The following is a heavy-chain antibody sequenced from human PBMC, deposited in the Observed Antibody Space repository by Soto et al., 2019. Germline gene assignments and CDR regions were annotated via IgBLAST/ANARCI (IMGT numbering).Heavy chain of an antibody. CDR2: MYYSGNA. V-gene: IGHV4-59*01. D-gene: IGHD1-26*01. Sequence: QVQLQESGPGLVKPSETLSLTCTVSGASISRYYWSWIRQSPGKGLEWIGYMYYSGNANYNPSLRSGITISVDTSKNQFSLNLNSVTAADTAVYYCAREYPVHSAYFDYWGQGILVTVSS. CDR3: AREYPVHSAYFDY. J-gene: IGHJ4*02. CDR1: GASISRYY.